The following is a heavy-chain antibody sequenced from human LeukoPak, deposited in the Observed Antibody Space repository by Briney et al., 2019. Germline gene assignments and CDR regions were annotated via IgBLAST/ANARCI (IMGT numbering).Heavy chain of an antibody. CDR1: GFTFSSYG. V-gene: IGHV3-7*01. Sequence: GGSLRLSCAASGFTFSSYGMHWVRQAPGKGLEWVANIKQDGSEKHYVDSVKDRFTISRDNAKSSLYLQMNSLRAEDTAVYYCAKSALQDRSTWCEHYDCWGPGTLVTVSS. D-gene: IGHD4/OR15-4a*01. CDR3: AKSALQDRSTWCEHYDC. J-gene: IGHJ4*02. CDR2: IKQDGSEK.